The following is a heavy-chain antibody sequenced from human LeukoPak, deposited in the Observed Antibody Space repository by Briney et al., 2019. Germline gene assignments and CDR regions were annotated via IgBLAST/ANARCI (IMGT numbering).Heavy chain of an antibody. CDR2: FDPEDGET. Sequence: ASVTVSCQVSGYTLTELSMHWVRQAPGKGLEWMGGFDPEDGETIYAPKLQGRVTMTEDTSTDTAYMELSSLRSEDTAVYYCATAVLLGRKPRQDFDYWGQGTLVTVSS. D-gene: IGHD2-21*02. CDR3: ATAVLLGRKPRQDFDY. J-gene: IGHJ4*02. V-gene: IGHV1-24*01. CDR1: GYTLTELS.